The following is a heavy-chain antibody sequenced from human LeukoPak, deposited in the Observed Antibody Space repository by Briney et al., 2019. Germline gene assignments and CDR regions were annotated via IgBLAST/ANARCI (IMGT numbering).Heavy chain of an antibody. CDR3: AREWAGPSFDY. CDR2: ISYDRTTK. D-gene: IGHD6-19*01. V-gene: IGHV3-30*03. J-gene: IGHJ4*02. Sequence: GGSLRLSCAASGFTFSNYGMHWVRQAPGEGLEWVAVISYDRTTKYYADSVKGRFTISRDNSKNTLYLQMNSLRAEDTAVYFCAREWAGPSFDYWGQGTLVTVSS. CDR1: GFTFSNYG.